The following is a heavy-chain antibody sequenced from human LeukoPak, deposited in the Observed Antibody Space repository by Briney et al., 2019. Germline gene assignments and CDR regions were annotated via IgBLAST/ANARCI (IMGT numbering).Heavy chain of an antibody. J-gene: IGHJ6*03. CDR1: GFTFSSYS. CDR3: ARSVDGDYYYYMDV. CDR2: ISSSSSYI. D-gene: IGHD4-23*01. Sequence: TGGSLRLSCAASGFTFSSYSMNWVRQAPEKGLEWVSSISSSSSYIYYADSVKGRFTISRDNAKSSLYLQMNSLRAEDTAVYYCARSVDGDYYYYMDVWGKGTTVTVSS. V-gene: IGHV3-21*01.